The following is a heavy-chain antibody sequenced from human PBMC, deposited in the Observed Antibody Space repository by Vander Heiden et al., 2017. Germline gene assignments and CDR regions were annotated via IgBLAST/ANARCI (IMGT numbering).Heavy chain of an antibody. D-gene: IGHD6-19*01. CDR1: GVIFGSHA. J-gene: IGHJ4*02. V-gene: IGHV3-23*01. CDR2: ISDTGGGT. CDR3: AKEVAAIGRPAFDY. Sequence: EVRLLESGGGLVQPGGSLRLSCATSGVIFGSHAMSWVRQAPGKGLEWVSGISDTGGGTYYEDSVKGRFTISRDNSKNTLYLQMNTLTVEDTAVYYCAKEVAAIGRPAFDYWGQGTLVTVSS.